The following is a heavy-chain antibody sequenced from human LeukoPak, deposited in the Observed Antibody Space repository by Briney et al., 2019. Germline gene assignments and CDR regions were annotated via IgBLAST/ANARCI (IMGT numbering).Heavy chain of an antibody. D-gene: IGHD2-2*01. Sequence: ASVKVTCKASGGTFSSYAISWVRQAPGQGLEWMGGIIPIFGTANYAQKFQGRVTITADESTSTAYMELSSLRSEDTAVYYCARDLVGYCSSTSCPSRWFDPWGQGTLVTVSS. V-gene: IGHV1-69*13. CDR1: GGTFSSYA. CDR2: IIPIFGTA. J-gene: IGHJ5*02. CDR3: ARDLVGYCSSTSCPSRWFDP.